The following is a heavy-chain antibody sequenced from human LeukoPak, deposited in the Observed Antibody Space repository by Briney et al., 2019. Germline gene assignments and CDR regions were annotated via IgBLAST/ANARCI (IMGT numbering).Heavy chain of an antibody. Sequence: PGGSLRLYCAASGFTFDDYGMSWVRQAPGRGLEWVSSIDWNGSSTGYADSVKGRFTISRDNAKNSLYLQMNSLRAEDTALYYCARDADYYFDQWGPGTLVTVSS. V-gene: IGHV3-20*04. CDR2: IDWNGSST. J-gene: IGHJ4*02. CDR3: ARDADYYFDQ. CDR1: GFTFDDYG.